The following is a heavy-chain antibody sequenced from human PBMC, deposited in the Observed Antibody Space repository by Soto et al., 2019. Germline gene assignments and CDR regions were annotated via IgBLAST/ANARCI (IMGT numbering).Heavy chain of an antibody. V-gene: IGHV5-10-1*01. J-gene: IGHJ4*02. Sequence: GESLKISCHGSGYTFFSFWIVWVRQVPGKGLEWVGRIDPGDSSATYIPTFQGHVTISADRSTRSAYLQWRSLRASDTAIYFCARRYCSRAECYSDSWGQGSLVTVSS. CDR1: GYTFFSFW. D-gene: IGHD2-2*01. CDR3: ARRYCSRAECYSDS. CDR2: IDPGDSSA.